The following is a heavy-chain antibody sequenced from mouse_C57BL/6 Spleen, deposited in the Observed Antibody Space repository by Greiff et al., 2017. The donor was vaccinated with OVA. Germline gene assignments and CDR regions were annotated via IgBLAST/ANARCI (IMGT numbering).Heavy chain of an antibody. J-gene: IGHJ2*01. CDR3: ARVVATSDYFDY. V-gene: IGHV1-18*01. CDR2: INPNNGGT. D-gene: IGHD1-1*01. CDR1: GYTFTDYN. Sequence: EVKLQQSGPELVKPGASVKIPCKASGYTFTDYNMDWVKQSHGKSLEWIGDINPNNGGTIYNQKFKGKATLTVDKSSSTAYMELRSLTSEDTAVYYCARVVATSDYFDYWGQGTTLTVSS.